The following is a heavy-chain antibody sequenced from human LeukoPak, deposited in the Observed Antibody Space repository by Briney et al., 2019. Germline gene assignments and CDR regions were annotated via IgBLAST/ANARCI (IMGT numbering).Heavy chain of an antibody. Sequence: SETLSLTCTVSGGSISSYYWSWIRQPPGKGVEGIGYIYTRGSTNYNPSLKSRVTISVDTSKTQFSLKLSSVTAADTAVYYCARLGLAASSDYFDYWGQGTLVTVSS. CDR3: ARLGLAASSDYFDY. J-gene: IGHJ4*02. CDR1: GGSISSYY. V-gene: IGHV4-4*09. CDR2: IYTRGST. D-gene: IGHD6-13*01.